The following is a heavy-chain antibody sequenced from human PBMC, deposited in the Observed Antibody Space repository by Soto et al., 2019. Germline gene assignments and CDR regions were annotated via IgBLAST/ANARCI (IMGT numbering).Heavy chain of an antibody. CDR3: ERGRRVGDCTNGVCYIPRSYYYYGMDV. D-gene: IGHD2-8*01. V-gene: IGHV4-34*01. Sequence: QVQLQQWGAGLLKPSETLSLTCAVYGGSFSGYYWSWIRQPPGKGLEWIGEINHSGSTNYNPSLKRRVTISVDTSKNQFSLKLSSVTAADTAVYYCERGRRVGDCTNGVCYIPRSYYYYGMDVWGQGTTVTVSS. CDR2: INHSGST. J-gene: IGHJ6*02. CDR1: GGSFSGYY.